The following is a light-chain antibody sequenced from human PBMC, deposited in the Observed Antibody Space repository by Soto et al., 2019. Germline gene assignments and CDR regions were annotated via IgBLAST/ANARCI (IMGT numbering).Light chain of an antibody. Sequence: DIQLTQSPSSLSESVGARVTITCQASQDISIYLNWYQQKPGRAPKVLIYDVSNLERGVPSRFSGSGCGTDFTFTISSLQPEDIATYYCQQYESIPYTFGQWTKLEIK. CDR3: QQYESIPYT. CDR1: QDISIY. J-gene: IGKJ2*01. CDR2: DVS. V-gene: IGKV1-33*01.